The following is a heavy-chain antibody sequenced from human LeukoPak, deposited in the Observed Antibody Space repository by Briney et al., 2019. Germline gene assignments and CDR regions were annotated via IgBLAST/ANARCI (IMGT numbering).Heavy chain of an antibody. CDR3: AHRGLAQGYFDN. J-gene: IGHJ4*02. CDR2: MYWHDDK. CDR1: GFSPSTRGVG. Sequence: ESGPTLFQPPPPLTLTFTFSGFSPSTRGVGVGWIRQPPGKALEWLTLMYWHDDKRYSPSMTSRLTITKDTSKNQVVLTMTNMDPVDTATYYCAHRGLAQGYFDNWGQGTLVTVSS. V-gene: IGHV2-5*01.